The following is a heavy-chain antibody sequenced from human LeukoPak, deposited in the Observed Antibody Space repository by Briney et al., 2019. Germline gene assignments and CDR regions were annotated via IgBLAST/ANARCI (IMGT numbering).Heavy chain of an antibody. D-gene: IGHD3-10*01. CDR2: ISYDGSNK. J-gene: IGHJ5*02. CDR1: GFTFSSYA. V-gene: IGHV3-30-3*01. Sequence: GGSLRLSCAASGFTFSSYAMHWVRQAPGKGLEGVAVISYDGSNKYYADSVKGRFTISRDNSKNTLYLQMNSLRAEDTAVYYCARDEIYGSGSGNWFDPWGQGTLVTVSS. CDR3: ARDEIYGSGSGNWFDP.